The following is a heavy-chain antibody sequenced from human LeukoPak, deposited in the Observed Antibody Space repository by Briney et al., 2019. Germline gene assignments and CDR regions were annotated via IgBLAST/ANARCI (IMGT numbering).Heavy chain of an antibody. CDR3: ARTRAGGGYGGNSIYYYYMDV. Sequence: SETLSLTCAVYGGSFSGYYWSWIRQPPGKGLEWIGEINHSGSTNYNPSLKSRVTISVDTSKNQFSLKLSSVTAADTAVYYCARTRAGGGYGGNSIYYYYMDVWGKGTTVTVSS. D-gene: IGHD4-23*01. V-gene: IGHV4-34*01. J-gene: IGHJ6*03. CDR2: INHSGST. CDR1: GGSFSGYY.